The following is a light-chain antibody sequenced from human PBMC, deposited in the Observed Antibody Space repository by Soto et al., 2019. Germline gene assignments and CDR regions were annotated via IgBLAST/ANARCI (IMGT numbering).Light chain of an antibody. J-gene: IGKJ2*01. CDR2: AAS. V-gene: IGKV1-39*01. CDR1: QSISSY. Sequence: DIQMTQSPSSLSASVGDRVTITCRASQSISSYLNWYQQKPGKAPKLLIYAASSLQSGVPSRVRESGSGTDFTLSISSLQPEDFATDDCQQSYSTPYTFGQGTTLEIK. CDR3: QQSYSTPYT.